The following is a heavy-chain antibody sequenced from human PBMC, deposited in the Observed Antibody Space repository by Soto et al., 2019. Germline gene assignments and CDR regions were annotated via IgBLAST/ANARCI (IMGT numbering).Heavy chain of an antibody. CDR2: INHSGST. V-gene: IGHV4-34*01. CDR3: AREMATIDPPFDY. Sequence: PENLSYTYAVSGGSSRGYYWRGIRQPPGKGLEWIGEINHSGSTNYHPSLKSRVTISVDTYKNQFSLKLSSVTAADTAVYYCAREMATIDPPFDYWGQGTLVTVS. D-gene: IGHD5-12*01. J-gene: IGHJ4*02. CDR1: GGSSRGYY.